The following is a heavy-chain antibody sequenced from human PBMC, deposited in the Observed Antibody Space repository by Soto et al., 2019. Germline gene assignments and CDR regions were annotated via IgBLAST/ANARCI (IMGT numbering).Heavy chain of an antibody. CDR2: INHSGST. Sequence: SETLSLTCAVYGGSFSGYYWSWIRQPPGKGLEWIGEINHSGSTNYNPSLKSRVTISVDTSKNQFSLKLSSVAAADTAVYYCARGKSDYVWGSYRYYYYGMDVWGQGTTVTVSS. V-gene: IGHV4-34*01. J-gene: IGHJ6*02. CDR3: ARGKSDYVWGSYRYYYYGMDV. CDR1: GGSFSGYY. D-gene: IGHD3-16*02.